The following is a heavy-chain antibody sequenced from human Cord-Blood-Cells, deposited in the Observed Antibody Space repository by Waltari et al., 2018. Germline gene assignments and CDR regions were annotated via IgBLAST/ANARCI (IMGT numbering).Heavy chain of an antibody. Sequence: QVQLVESGGGVVQPGRSLRLSCAASGFTFSSYGMHWVRQAPGKGLEWVAVISYDGSNKYYADYVKGRFTISRDNSKNTLYLQMNSLRAEDTAVYYCAKVKTGDDAFDIWGQGTMVTVSS. V-gene: IGHV3-30*18. J-gene: IGHJ3*02. CDR2: ISYDGSNK. D-gene: IGHD7-27*01. CDR1: GFTFSSYG. CDR3: AKVKTGDDAFDI.